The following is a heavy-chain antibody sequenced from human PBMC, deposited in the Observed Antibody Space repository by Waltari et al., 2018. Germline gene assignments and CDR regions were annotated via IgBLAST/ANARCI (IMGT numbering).Heavy chain of an antibody. Sequence: QVQLVQSGAEVKKPGASVKVSCKAYGYTFNGYYMNWVRQAPGQGLEWMGWINPNSGGKNYAHKFQVRVTLTRDTSISTAYMELSRLSSDDPAVYYCATIAVAVSFDYWGQGTLVTVSS. CDR1: GYTFNGYY. D-gene: IGHD6-19*01. J-gene: IGHJ4*02. CDR2: INPNSGGK. CDR3: ATIAVAVSFDY. V-gene: IGHV1-2*07.